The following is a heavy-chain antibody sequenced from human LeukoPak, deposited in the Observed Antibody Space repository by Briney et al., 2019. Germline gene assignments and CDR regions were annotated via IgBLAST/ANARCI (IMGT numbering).Heavy chain of an antibody. CDR3: ARDHYYDSSGYCFDY. J-gene: IGHJ4*02. CDR1: GFTFGSYS. CDR2: ISSSSSYI. D-gene: IGHD3-22*01. V-gene: IGHV3-21*01. Sequence: GGSLRLSCAASGFTFGSYSMNWVRQAPGKGLEWVSSISSSSSYIYYADSMKGRFTISRDNAKNSLYLQMNSLRAEDTAVYYCARDHYYDSSGYCFDYWGQGTLVTVSS.